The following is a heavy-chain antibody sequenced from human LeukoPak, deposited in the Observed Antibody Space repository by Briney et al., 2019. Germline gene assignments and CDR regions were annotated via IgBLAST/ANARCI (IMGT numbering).Heavy chain of an antibody. CDR1: GFSFNNYA. V-gene: IGHV3-23*01. CDR2: IIGSSGST. CDR3: AKGAYDYIEIAYFDY. J-gene: IGHJ4*02. D-gene: IGHD5-12*01. Sequence: GGSLRLSCVASGFSFNNYAMNWVRQAPGRGLEWVSLIIGSSGSTFYADSVKGRFTISRDKSKNTLYLQMNSLRAEDTAVYYCAKGAYDYIEIAYFDYWGQGTLVTVSS.